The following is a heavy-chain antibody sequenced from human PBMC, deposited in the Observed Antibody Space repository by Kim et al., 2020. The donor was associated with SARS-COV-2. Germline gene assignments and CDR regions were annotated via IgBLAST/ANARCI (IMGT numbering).Heavy chain of an antibody. Sequence: PSLKSRVTMSLDTSKNQFFLRLRSVTAADTAVYFCASLTFYEVLSGYFFDYWGQGILVTVSS. CDR3: ASLTFYEVLSGYFFDY. V-gene: IGHV4-4*06. J-gene: IGHJ4*02. D-gene: IGHD3-3*01.